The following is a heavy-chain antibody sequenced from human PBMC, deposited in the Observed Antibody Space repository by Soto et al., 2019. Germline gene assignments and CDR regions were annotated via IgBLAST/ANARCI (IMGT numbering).Heavy chain of an antibody. Sequence: GGSLRLSCAASGFTFDEYAMHWVRQARGKGLEWVSGISWNSAGIGYADSVKGRFTISRDNAKNSPYLQMNSLRVEDTALYYCAKDISSEVDSNSWSVWGQGTLVTVSS. CDR3: AKDISSEVDSNSWSV. CDR1: GFTFDEYA. CDR2: ISWNSAGI. J-gene: IGHJ4*02. D-gene: IGHD6-13*01. V-gene: IGHV3-9*01.